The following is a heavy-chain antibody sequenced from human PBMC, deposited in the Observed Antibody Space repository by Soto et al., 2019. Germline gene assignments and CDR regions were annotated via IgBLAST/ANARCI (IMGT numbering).Heavy chain of an antibody. CDR1: GLTISNAW. D-gene: IGHD2-15*01. V-gene: IGHV3-15*07. CDR2: IKTNTEGGTT. Sequence: EVHLVESGGGFIYPGGSLRLSCAASGLTISNAWMNWVRQAPGKGLEGVGRIKTNTEGGTTDYAAAVKGKFTVSRDDSKNTLYLQMNSLKSEDTAVYYCTTGSVEGVWGQGTTVTVSS. CDR3: TTGSVEGV. J-gene: IGHJ6*02.